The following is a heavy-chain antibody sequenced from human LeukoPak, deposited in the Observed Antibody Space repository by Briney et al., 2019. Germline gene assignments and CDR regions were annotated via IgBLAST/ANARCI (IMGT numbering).Heavy chain of an antibody. J-gene: IGHJ4*02. CDR1: GGSISSGDYY. V-gene: IGHV4-30-4*01. Sequence: SSETLSLTCTVSGGSISSGDYYWSWIRQPPGKGLEWIGYIYYSGSTYYNPSLKSRVTISVDTSKNQFSLKLSSVTAADTAVYYCTREYGDNYYFDYWGQGTLVTVSS. CDR3: TREYGDNYYFDY. CDR2: IYYSGST. D-gene: IGHD4-17*01.